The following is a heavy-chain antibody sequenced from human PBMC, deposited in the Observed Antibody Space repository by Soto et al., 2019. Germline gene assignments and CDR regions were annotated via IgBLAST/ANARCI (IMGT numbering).Heavy chain of an antibody. CDR2: ITNSGSTK. D-gene: IGHD3-10*01. J-gene: IGHJ4*02. CDR3: ARDFYGSGSFFDY. V-gene: IGHV3-48*03. Sequence: GGSVRLSCAASGFTFSSYEFNWVRQAPGKGLEWLSYITNSGSTKYYADSVKGRFTISRDNAKNSLDLQMNSLRAEDTAVYYCARDFYGSGSFFDYWGQGTLVTVSS. CDR1: GFTFSSYE.